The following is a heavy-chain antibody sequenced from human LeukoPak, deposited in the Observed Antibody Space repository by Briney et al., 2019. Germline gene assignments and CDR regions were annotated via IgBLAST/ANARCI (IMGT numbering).Heavy chain of an antibody. Sequence: GGSLRLSCAASGFTFSSYSMNWVRQAPGKGLEWVAVISYDGSNKYYADSVKGRFTISRDNSKNTLYLQMNSLRAEDTAVYYCARSKRFDIWGQGTMVTVSS. J-gene: IGHJ3*02. CDR3: ARSKRFDI. CDR1: GFTFSSYS. V-gene: IGHV3-30*03. CDR2: ISYDGSNK. D-gene: IGHD4-11*01.